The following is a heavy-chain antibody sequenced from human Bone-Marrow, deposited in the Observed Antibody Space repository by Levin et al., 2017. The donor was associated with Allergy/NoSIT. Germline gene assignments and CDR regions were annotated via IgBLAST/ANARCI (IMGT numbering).Heavy chain of an antibody. Sequence: LSLTCAASGFTFNNAWMTWVRQAPGKGLEWVGRIYSKTDGGTTDYAAPVKGRFTISRDDSKDTLFLQMNSLKIEDTAVYYCATGPASDYYYYMGVWGIGTTVTVSS. J-gene: IGHJ6*03. CDR2: IYSKTDGGTT. CDR3: ATGPASDYYYYMGV. CDR1: GFTFNNAW. V-gene: IGHV3-15*01.